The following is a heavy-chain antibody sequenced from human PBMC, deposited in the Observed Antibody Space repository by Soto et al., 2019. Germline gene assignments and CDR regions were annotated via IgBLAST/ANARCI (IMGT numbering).Heavy chain of an antibody. CDR1: GYTFTSYG. D-gene: IGHD4-17*01. V-gene: IGHV1-18*01. Sequence: QVQLVQSGAEVKKPGASVKVSCKASGYTFTSYGISWVRQAPGQGLEWMGWISAYNGNTNYAQKLQGRVTMTTDTATSTAYMELRRLRSDDTAVYYWARDSEAVTTVTTPYDCWGQGTLGTVSS. CDR2: ISAYNGNT. J-gene: IGHJ4*02. CDR3: ARDSEAVTTVTTPYDC.